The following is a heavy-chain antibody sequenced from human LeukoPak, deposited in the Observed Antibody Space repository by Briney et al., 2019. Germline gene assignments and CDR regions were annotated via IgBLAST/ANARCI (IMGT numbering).Heavy chain of an antibody. D-gene: IGHD3-10*01. J-gene: IGHJ3*02. CDR1: GFTFTSSA. CDR2: IVVGSGNT. CDR3: AALPGTFGSGNAFDI. Sequence: SVKVSCKASGFTFTSSAMQWVRQARGQRLEWIGWIVVGSGNTNYAQKFQERVTITRDMSTSTAYVELSSLRSEDTAVYYCAALPGTFGSGNAFDIWGQGTMVTVSS. V-gene: IGHV1-58*02.